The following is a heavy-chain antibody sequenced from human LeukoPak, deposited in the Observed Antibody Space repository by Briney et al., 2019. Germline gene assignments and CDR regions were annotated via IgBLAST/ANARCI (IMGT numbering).Heavy chain of an antibody. CDR2: ITASSTAI. Sequence: GGPLRLSCAASGFTFNTYTMNWVRQAPGKGLEWVSSITASSTAIYSADSVKGRFTISRDNAKNFLYLQMNSLRAEDTAVYYCARDPGSGYEEHFDYWGQGTLVTVSS. J-gene: IGHJ4*02. CDR1: GFTFNTYT. CDR3: ARDPGSGYEEHFDY. V-gene: IGHV3-21*04. D-gene: IGHD5-12*01.